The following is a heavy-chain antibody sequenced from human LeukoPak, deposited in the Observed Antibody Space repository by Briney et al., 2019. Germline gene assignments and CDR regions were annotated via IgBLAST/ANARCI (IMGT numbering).Heavy chain of an antibody. CDR2: ISAYNGNT. Sequence: ASVKVSCKASGYTFTSYGISWMRQAPGQGLEWMGWISAYNGNTNYAQKLQGRVTMTTDTSTSTAYMELRSLRSDDTAVYYCARRYSGSYGGIWFDPWGQGTLVTVSS. CDR1: GYTFTSYG. D-gene: IGHD1-26*01. CDR3: ARRYSGSYGGIWFDP. V-gene: IGHV1-18*01. J-gene: IGHJ5*02.